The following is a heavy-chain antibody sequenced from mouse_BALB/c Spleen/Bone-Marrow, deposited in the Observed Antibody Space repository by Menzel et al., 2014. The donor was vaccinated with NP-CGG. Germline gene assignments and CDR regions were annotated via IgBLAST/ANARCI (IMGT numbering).Heavy chain of an antibody. CDR1: GYTFTRYW. CDR3: ARGAYYGPDY. Sequence: VQLQQSGAELVKPGASVKLSCKASGYTFTRYWMEWVKQRPGQGLEWIGEINPSNGRTNYNEKFKSKATLTVDKSSSTAYMQLSSLTSEDSAVYYCARGAYYGPDYWGQGTTLTVSS. V-gene: IGHV1S81*02. D-gene: IGHD1-2*01. CDR2: INPSNGRT. J-gene: IGHJ2*01.